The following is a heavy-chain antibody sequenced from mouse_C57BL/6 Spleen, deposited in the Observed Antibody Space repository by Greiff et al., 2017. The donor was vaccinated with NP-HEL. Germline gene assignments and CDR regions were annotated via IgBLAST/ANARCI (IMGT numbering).Heavy chain of an antibody. Sequence: VMLVESGPGLVQPSQSLSITCTVSGFSLTSYGVHWVRQSPGKGLEWLGVIWSGGSTDYNAAFISRLSISKDNSKSQVFFKMNSLQADDTAIYYCARRGLPLYYYAMDYWGQGTSVTVSS. D-gene: IGHD5-5*01. CDR1: GFSLTSYG. J-gene: IGHJ4*01. CDR2: IWSGGST. V-gene: IGHV2-2*01. CDR3: ARRGLPLYYYAMDY.